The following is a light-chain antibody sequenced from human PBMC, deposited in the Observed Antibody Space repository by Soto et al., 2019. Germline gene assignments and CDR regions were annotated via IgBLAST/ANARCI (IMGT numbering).Light chain of an antibody. Sequence: EVVLTQSPGTLSLSPGEKATLSCRASQSVSRSYLAWYQQKPGQAPRLLIYGASNRATGIPDRFSGSGSGTDFTLTINRLEPEDFAVYFCQQYGTSRAFGQGTKVDIK. CDR1: QSVSRSY. J-gene: IGKJ1*01. CDR3: QQYGTSRA. V-gene: IGKV3-20*01. CDR2: GAS.